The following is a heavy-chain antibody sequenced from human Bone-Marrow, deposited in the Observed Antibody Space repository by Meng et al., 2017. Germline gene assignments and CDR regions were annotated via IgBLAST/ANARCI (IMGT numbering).Heavy chain of an antibody. J-gene: IGHJ4*02. CDR3: ARVRWELPDY. Sequence: QGRVVQSGAEVKKSGSSVKVSCKASGGTFSSYAISWVRQAPGQGLGWMGGIIPIFGTANYAQKFQGRVTITADESTSTAYMELSSLRSEDTAVYYCARVRWELPDYWGQGTLVTVSS. V-gene: IGHV1-69*01. CDR2: IIPIFGTA. CDR1: GGTFSSYA. D-gene: IGHD1-26*01.